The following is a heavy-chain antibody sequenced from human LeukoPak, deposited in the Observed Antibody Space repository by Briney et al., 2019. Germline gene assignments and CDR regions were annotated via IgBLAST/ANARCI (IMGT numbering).Heavy chain of an antibody. CDR2: IYYSGST. CDR3: ARINDYGDYRFDY. Sequence: SETLSLTCTVSGGSINNYYWSWIRQPPGKGLEWIGYIYYSGSTNYNPSLKSRVTISVDTSKNQFSLKLSSVTAADTAVYYCARINDYGDYRFDYWGQGTLVTVSS. V-gene: IGHV4-59*01. J-gene: IGHJ4*02. CDR1: GGSINNYY. D-gene: IGHD4-17*01.